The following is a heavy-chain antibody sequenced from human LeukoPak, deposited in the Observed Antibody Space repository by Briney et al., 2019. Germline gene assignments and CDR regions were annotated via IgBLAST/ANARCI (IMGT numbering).Heavy chain of an antibody. J-gene: IGHJ4*02. V-gene: IGHV3-23*01. D-gene: IGHD5-12*01. CDR3: VKRNGGYDDY. Sequence: GGSLRLSCAASGFTFSTYAMSWVRQAPGKGLEWVSAITASGGNTYYADSVKGRFTISRDNSKNTLYLQMNSLRAEDTAVYYCVKRNGGYDDYWGQGTLVTVSS. CDR1: GFTFSTYA. CDR2: ITASGGNT.